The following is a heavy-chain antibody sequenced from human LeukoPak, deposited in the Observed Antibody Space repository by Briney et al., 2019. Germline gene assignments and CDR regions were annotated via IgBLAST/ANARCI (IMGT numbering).Heavy chain of an antibody. CDR1: GGSISTTNYY. CDR3: ARNMADSALEFDF. CDR2: IYYSGST. D-gene: IGHD3-3*02. V-gene: IGHV4-39*01. Sequence: SETLSLTCTVSGGSISTTNYYWGWIRQPPGKGLEWIGSIYYSGSTYYNPPLKSRVTISAATSKNQFSLNLSSVTAADTAVYFCARNMADSALEFDFWGQGTLLTVSS. J-gene: IGHJ4*02.